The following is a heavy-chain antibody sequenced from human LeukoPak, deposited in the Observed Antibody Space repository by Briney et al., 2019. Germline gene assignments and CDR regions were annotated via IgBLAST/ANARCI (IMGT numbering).Heavy chain of an antibody. J-gene: IGHJ4*02. CDR1: GGSISSSSYS. CDR2: IYYSGST. CDR3: ARRVGWLYYYDY. D-gene: IGHD6-19*01. V-gene: IGHV4-39*01. Sequence: PSETLSLTCTVSGGSISSSSYSWGWIRQPPGKGLEWIGSIYYSGSTYYNPSLKSRVTISVDTSKNQFSLKLSSVTAADTAVYYCARRVGWLYYYDYWGQGTLVTVSS.